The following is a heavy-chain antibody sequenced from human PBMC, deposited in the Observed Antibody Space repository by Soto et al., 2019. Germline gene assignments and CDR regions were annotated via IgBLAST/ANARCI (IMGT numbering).Heavy chain of an antibody. D-gene: IGHD3-10*01. Sequence: DVQLLESGGHLVQPGGCLRLSCAASGWTFSSYAMSWVRQAPGKGLEWVSSVSAGGDMTYYSDSVKGRFTISRDNSNNALFLQMNSLRIEDTALYYCARGDRGGSGSPASYYYSGLDVWGQGTTVTVS. V-gene: IGHV3-23*01. CDR2: VSAGGDMT. CDR1: GWTFSSYA. J-gene: IGHJ6*02. CDR3: ARGDRGGSGSPASYYYSGLDV.